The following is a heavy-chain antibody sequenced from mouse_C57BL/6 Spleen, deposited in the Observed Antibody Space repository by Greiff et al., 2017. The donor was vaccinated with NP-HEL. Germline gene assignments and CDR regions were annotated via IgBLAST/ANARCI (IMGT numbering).Heavy chain of an antibody. CDR1: GYTFTSYG. CDR2: IYPRSGNT. CDR3: AREGRYYDHDY. J-gene: IGHJ2*01. D-gene: IGHD2-4*01. V-gene: IGHV1-81*01. Sequence: QVQLQQSGAELARPGASVKLSCKASGYTFTSYGISWVKQRTGQGLEWIGEIYPRSGNTYSNEKFKGKATLTADKSSSTAYMELRSLTSEDSAVYFCAREGRYYDHDYWGQGTTLTVSS.